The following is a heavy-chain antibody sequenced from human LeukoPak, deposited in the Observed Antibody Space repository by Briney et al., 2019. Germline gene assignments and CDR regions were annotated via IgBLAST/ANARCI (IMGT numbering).Heavy chain of an antibody. Sequence: SQTLSLTCTVSGGSISSGGYYWSWIRQPPGKGLEWIGYIYYSGSTNYNPSLKSRVTMSVDTSKNQFSLKLSSVTAADTAVYYCARSVVRDRYFDWYFDLWGRGTLVTVSS. CDR2: IYYSGST. V-gene: IGHV4-61*08. CDR3: ARSVVRDRYFDWYFDL. D-gene: IGHD3-9*01. CDR1: GGSISSGGYY. J-gene: IGHJ2*01.